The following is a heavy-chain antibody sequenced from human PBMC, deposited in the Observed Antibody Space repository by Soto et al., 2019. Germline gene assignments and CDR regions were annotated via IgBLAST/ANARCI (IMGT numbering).Heavy chain of an antibody. Sequence: GGSLRLSCSASGFTFSTYWMSWVRQAPGKGLEWVANINQDGSEKYYADSVKGRFTISRDNAKNSLYLQMDSLRAEDTAVYYCARGWAHFDYWGQGTLVTVSS. D-gene: IGHD3-16*01. V-gene: IGHV3-7*04. CDR2: INQDGSEK. CDR3: ARGWAHFDY. CDR1: GFTFSTYW. J-gene: IGHJ4*02.